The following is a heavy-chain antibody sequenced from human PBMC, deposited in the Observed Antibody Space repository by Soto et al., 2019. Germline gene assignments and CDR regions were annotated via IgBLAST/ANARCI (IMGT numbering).Heavy chain of an antibody. CDR1: GGSFSGYY. J-gene: IGHJ4*02. CDR2: INHSGST. D-gene: IGHD2-8*02. CDR3: ARDNITGLFDY. V-gene: IGHV4-34*01. Sequence: QVQLQQWGAGLLKPSETLSLTCAVYGGSFSGYYWTWIRQPPGTGLEWIGEINHSGSTNYNPSLKSRVTISVDTSKNQFSLKLTSVTAADTVVYYCARDNITGLFDYGGKVTLVTVSS.